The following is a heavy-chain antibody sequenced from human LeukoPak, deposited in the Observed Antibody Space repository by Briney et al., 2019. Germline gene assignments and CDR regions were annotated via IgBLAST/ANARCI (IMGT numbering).Heavy chain of an antibody. J-gene: IGHJ4*02. Sequence: GESLKISCKGIGCSFTSYWIGCVRQMPGKGVEGMGIIYPCDSDTRYSPSFQGQVTISADKSISTAYLQWSSLKASDTAMYYCARCGNGYSSGWYWVATLDFDYWGQGTLVTVSS. CDR2: IYPCDSDT. V-gene: IGHV5-51*01. CDR1: GCSFTSYW. CDR3: ARCGNGYSSGWYWVATLDFDY. D-gene: IGHD6-19*01.